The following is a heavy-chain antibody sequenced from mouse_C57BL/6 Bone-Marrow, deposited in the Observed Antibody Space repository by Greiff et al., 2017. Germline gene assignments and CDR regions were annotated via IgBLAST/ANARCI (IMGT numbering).Heavy chain of an antibody. CDR2: FSMYSDAT. V-gene: IGHV1-49*01. J-gene: IGHJ2*01. Sequence: LQQSGAELVRPGSSVKLSCKASYFAFMASAMHWVKQRPGHGLEWIGSFSMYSDATESSENFKGKDTLTANTSSSTAYMELSSLTSEDSAVYYCARTLITTVVAKGYWGQGTTLTVSS. CDR3: ARTLITTVVAKGY. D-gene: IGHD1-1*01. CDR1: YFAFMASA.